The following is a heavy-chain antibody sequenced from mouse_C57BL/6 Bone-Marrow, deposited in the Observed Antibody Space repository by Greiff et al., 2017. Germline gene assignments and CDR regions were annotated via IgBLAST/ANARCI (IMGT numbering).Heavy chain of an antibody. CDR3: TTGGYGNYGYWYFDV. D-gene: IGHD2-1*01. CDR1: GYTFTDYE. Sequence: QVQLKQSGAELVRPGASVTLSCKASGYTFTDYEMHWVKQTPVHGLEWIGAIDPETGGTAYNQKFKGKAILTAAKSSSTADMGLRSLTSEDSAVYYWTTGGYGNYGYWYFDVWGTGTTVTVSS. J-gene: IGHJ1*03. V-gene: IGHV1-15*01. CDR2: IDPETGGT.